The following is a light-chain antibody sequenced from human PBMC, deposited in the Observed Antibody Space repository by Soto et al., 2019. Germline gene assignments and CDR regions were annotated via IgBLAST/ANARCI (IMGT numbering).Light chain of an antibody. V-gene: IGLV1-51*01. Sequence: SVLTQSPSVSAAPGQTVTISCSGSSSNIGNNYVSWYQQLPGTAPKLLIYDNNKRPSGIPDRFSGSKSGTSGTLDITGLQTGDEADYYCATWDGSLPGEVFGGGTKLTVL. CDR3: ATWDGSLPGEV. CDR2: DNN. CDR1: SSNIGNNY. J-gene: IGLJ2*01.